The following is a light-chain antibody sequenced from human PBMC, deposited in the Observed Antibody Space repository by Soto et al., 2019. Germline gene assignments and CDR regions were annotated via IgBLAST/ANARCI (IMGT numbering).Light chain of an antibody. CDR2: DVS. CDR1: QSVSSN. V-gene: IGKV3D-11*02. J-gene: IGKJ5*01. Sequence: EIVLTQSPGTLSLSPGERATLSCRASQSVSSNLAWHQQKPGQAPRLLIYDVSNRATGIPARFSGSGSGTDFTLTISSLEPEDFAIYYCQQRNYWQVTFGQGTRLEI. CDR3: QQRNYWQVT.